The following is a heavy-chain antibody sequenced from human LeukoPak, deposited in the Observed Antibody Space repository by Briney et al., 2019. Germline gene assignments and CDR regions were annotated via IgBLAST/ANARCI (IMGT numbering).Heavy chain of an antibody. J-gene: IGHJ4*02. CDR3: ARQEYDTSGYSIRY. CDR1: GYTFNTYW. V-gene: IGHV5-51*01. D-gene: IGHD3-22*01. Sequence: GEPLKISCKGSGYTFNTYWIGWVRQMPGKGLEWMGIIYPGDSDTRYSPSFQGQVTISADKSITTAYLQWSSLKASDTAMYYCARQEYDTSGYSIRYWGQGTLVTVSS. CDR2: IYPGDSDT.